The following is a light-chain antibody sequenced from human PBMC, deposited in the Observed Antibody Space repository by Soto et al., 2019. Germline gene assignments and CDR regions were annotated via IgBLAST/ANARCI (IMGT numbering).Light chain of an antibody. CDR2: EAS. V-gene: IGKV1-5*03. J-gene: IGKJ1*01. CDR1: QSISSW. Sequence: DIQMTQSPSTLSASVGDRVTITCRASQSISSWLAWYQQKPGKAPKLLIYEASSLESGVPSSFSGSGSGTEFTLTISSLQPDDFATYYCQQYSSYPWTFGQGTKVEIK. CDR3: QQYSSYPWT.